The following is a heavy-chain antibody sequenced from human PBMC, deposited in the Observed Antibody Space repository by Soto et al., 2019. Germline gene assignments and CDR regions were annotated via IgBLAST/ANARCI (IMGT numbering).Heavy chain of an antibody. CDR1: GYTFSSSS. V-gene: IGHV1-18*01. CDR3: ARNASGGFDS. J-gene: IGHJ4*02. CDR2: ISVYNGNT. Sequence: QVQLVQSGAQVKKPGASVKVSCKASGYTFSSSSISWVRQAPGQGLECMGWISVYNGNTNYAQTLQGSVTMSPDTPTGTAYMELRSLRSDGTAVYSCARNASGGFDSWGQGTLVTVSS. D-gene: IGHD3-16*01.